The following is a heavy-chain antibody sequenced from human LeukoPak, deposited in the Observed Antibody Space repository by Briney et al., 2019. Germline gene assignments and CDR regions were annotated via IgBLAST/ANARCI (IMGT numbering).Heavy chain of an antibody. Sequence: GGSLRLSCAASGFTSSSYWMHWVRQVPGKGLVWVSRISGDGTARNYADSVKGRFTISRDDAKNTVDLQMNSLRGEDTAVYYCVRGRGSYGWSDPWGQGTLVTVSS. J-gene: IGHJ5*02. CDR2: ISGDGTAR. V-gene: IGHV3-74*01. CDR3: VRGRGSYGWSDP. CDR1: GFTSSSYW. D-gene: IGHD3-10*01.